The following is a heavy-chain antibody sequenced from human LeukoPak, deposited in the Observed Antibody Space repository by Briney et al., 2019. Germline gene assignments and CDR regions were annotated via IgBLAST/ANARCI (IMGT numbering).Heavy chain of an antibody. V-gene: IGHV3-30*18. Sequence: GGSLRLSCAASGFTFSSYGMHWVRQAPGKGLEWVAVISYDGSNKYYADSVKGRFTISRDNSKNTLYLQRNSLRAEDTAVYYCAKDQDVDTAMVMGYWGQGTLVTVSS. D-gene: IGHD5-18*01. CDR1: GFTFSSYG. CDR2: ISYDGSNK. CDR3: AKDQDVDTAMVMGY. J-gene: IGHJ4*02.